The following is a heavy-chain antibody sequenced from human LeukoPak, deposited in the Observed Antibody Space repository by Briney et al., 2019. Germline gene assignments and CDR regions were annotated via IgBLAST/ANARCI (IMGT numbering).Heavy chain of an antibody. V-gene: IGHV3-11*04. CDR3: ARDKVSGPTLLDY. CDR2: ISSSGSTI. D-gene: IGHD5/OR15-5a*01. J-gene: IGHJ4*02. Sequence: GGSLRLSCAVSGFTFSDYYMSWIRQAPGKGLEWVSYISSSGSTIYYADSVKGRFTISRDNAKNSLYLQVNSLRAEDTAVYYCARDKVSGPTLLDYWGQGTLVTVSS. CDR1: GFTFSDYY.